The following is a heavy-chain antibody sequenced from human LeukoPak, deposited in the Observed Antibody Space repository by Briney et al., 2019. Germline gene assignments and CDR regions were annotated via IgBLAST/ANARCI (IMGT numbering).Heavy chain of an antibody. Sequence: SETLSLTCTVSGGSISSHDWSWIRQPPGKGLGWVGYIYYSASPTYTPSLKSRLTIPVHTSKTPFSLKLSSVTAADTAVYYCASLRYRYGLGYRFDPWGQGTLVTVSS. CDR3: ASLRYRYGLGYRFDP. J-gene: IGHJ5*02. V-gene: IGHV4-59*11. CDR2: IYYSASP. D-gene: IGHD5-18*01. CDR1: GGSISSHD.